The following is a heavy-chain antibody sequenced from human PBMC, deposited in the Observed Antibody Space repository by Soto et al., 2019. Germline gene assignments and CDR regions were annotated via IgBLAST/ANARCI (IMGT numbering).Heavy chain of an antibody. CDR2: IYYNGNT. J-gene: IGHJ5*02. D-gene: IGHD2-2*01. V-gene: IGHV4-31*03. Sequence: SETLSLTCSVSGGSISNSGYYWSWIRQHPGKGLEWIGYIYYNGNTYYNPSLNSRVSMSVDTSKNQFSLKLNSVTAADTAVYYCTRIGDIVLVPAVNSWFDPWGQGTLVTVSS. CDR1: GGSISNSGYY. CDR3: TRIGDIVLVPAVNSWFDP.